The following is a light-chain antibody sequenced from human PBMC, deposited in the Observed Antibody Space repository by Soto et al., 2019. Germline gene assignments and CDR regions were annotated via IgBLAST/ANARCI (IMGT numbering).Light chain of an antibody. J-gene: IGKJ5*01. CDR3: QQYGSS. Sequence: EIVMTQSPATLSVSPGEVDTLSCRASQSVSSKLAWYQQKPGQAPRLLIYGASTRATGIPARFSGSGSGTDFTLTISRLEPEDFAVYYCQQYGSSFGQGTRLEIK. CDR2: GAS. V-gene: IGKV3-15*01. CDR1: QSVSSK.